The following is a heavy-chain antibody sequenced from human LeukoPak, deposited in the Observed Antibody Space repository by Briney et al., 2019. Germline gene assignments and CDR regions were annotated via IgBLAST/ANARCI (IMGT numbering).Heavy chain of an antibody. CDR3: ARAVSLDYGDYANWFDP. D-gene: IGHD4-17*01. Sequence: GGSLRLSCAASGFTFSSYDMHWVRQATGKGLEWVSAIGTAGDTYYPGSVKGRFTISRENAKNSLYLQMNSLRAEGTAVYYCARAVSLDYGDYANWFDPWGQGTLVTVSS. CDR2: IGTAGDT. CDR1: GFTFSSYD. J-gene: IGHJ5*02. V-gene: IGHV3-13*01.